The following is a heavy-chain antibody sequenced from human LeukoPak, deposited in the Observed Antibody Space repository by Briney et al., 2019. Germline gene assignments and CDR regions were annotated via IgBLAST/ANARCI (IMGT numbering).Heavy chain of an antibody. CDR3: AITVAATSGHAFDI. D-gene: IGHD2-15*01. V-gene: IGHV4-30-2*01. Sequence: SQTLSLTCTVSGGSISSGGYYWSWIRQPPGKGLEWIGYIYHSGSTYYNPSLKSRVTISVDRSKNQFSLKLSSVTAADTAVYYCAITVAATSGHAFDIWGQGTMVTVSS. J-gene: IGHJ3*02. CDR1: GGSISSGGYY. CDR2: IYHSGST.